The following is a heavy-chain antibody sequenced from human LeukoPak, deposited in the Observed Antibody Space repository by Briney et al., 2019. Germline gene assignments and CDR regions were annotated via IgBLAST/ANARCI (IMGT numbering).Heavy chain of an antibody. CDR1: GYTFTSYD. J-gene: IGHJ5*02. CDR3: ARDYYDSTPVDWFDP. D-gene: IGHD3-22*01. Sequence: ASVKVSCKASGYTFTSYDINWVRKATGQGLEWMGWMNPNSGNTGYAQKFQGRVTMTRNTSISTAYMELSSLGSEDTAVYYCARDYYDSTPVDWFDPWGQGTLVTVSS. V-gene: IGHV1-8*01. CDR2: MNPNSGNT.